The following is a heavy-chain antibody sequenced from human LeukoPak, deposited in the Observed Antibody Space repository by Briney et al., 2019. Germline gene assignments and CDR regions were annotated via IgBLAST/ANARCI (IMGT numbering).Heavy chain of an antibody. Sequence: SETLSLTCTVSGGSISSYYWNWIRQPPGKGLEWIGFIYYTGSTNYNPSLKSRVTISVDTSKNQFSLKLSSVTAADTAVYYCAREGGFYRPLDYSGQGMLVTVSS. CDR3: AREGGFYRPLDY. CDR1: GGSISSYY. V-gene: IGHV4-59*01. J-gene: IGHJ4*02. CDR2: IYYTGST. D-gene: IGHD3-3*01.